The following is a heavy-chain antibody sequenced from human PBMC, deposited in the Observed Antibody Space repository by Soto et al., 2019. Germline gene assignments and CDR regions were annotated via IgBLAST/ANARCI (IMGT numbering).Heavy chain of an antibody. J-gene: IGHJ4*02. V-gene: IGHV3-11*01. CDR1: GFTFSDYY. CDR2: IDSSGSII. D-gene: IGHD3-22*01. Sequence: GGSLRLSCSASGFTFSDYYMSWIRQAPGKGLEWISYIDSSGSIIYNADSVKGRFTISRDNAKNSLYLQMNSLRAEDTAVYYCARDLGYYDSSGYFDYWGQGTLVTVSS. CDR3: ARDLGYYDSSGYFDY.